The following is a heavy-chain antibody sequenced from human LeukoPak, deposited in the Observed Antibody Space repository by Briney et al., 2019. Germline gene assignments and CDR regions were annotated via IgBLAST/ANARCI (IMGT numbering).Heavy chain of an antibody. CDR2: INHSGST. J-gene: IGHJ4*02. V-gene: IGHV4-34*01. Sequence: SETLSLTCAVYGGSFSGYYWSWIRQPPGKGLEWIGEINHSGSTNYNPSLKSRVTISVDTSKNQFSLKLSSVTAADTAVYYCARATTVTTFDYWGQGTPVTVSS. CDR3: ARATTVTTFDY. D-gene: IGHD4-17*01. CDR1: GGSFSGYY.